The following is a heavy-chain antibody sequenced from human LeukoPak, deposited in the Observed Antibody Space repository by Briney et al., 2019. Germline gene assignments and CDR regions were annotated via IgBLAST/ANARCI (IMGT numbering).Heavy chain of an antibody. V-gene: IGHV1-69*04. J-gene: IGHJ4*02. Sequence: SVKVSCKASEYTFTSYAMHWVRQAPGQRLEWMGRIIPILGIANYAQKFQGRVTITADKSTSTAYMELSSLRSEDTAVYYCARVGASTTLDYWGQGTLVTVSS. CDR3: ARVGASTTLDY. CDR2: IIPILGIA. CDR1: EYTFTSYA. D-gene: IGHD1-26*01.